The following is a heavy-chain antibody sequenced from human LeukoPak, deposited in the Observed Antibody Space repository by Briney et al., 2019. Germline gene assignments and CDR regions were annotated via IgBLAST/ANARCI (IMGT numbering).Heavy chain of an antibody. CDR1: GGSISSYY. Sequence: SETLSLTCTVSGGSISSYYWSWIRQPPGKGLEWIGYIYYSGSTNYNPSLKSRVTISVDTSKNQFSLKLSSVTAADTAVYYCARGPGIAAAGTVDCWGQGTLVTVS. CDR3: ARGPGIAAAGTVDC. J-gene: IGHJ4*02. D-gene: IGHD6-13*01. CDR2: IYYSGST. V-gene: IGHV4-59*01.